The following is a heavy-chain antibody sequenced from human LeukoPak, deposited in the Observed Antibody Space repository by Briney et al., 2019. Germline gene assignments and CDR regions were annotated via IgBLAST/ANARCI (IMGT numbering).Heavy chain of an antibody. V-gene: IGHV4-39*07. Sequence: SETLSLTCTVSGDFLSSGDYYWGWIRQSPGKGLEWIAEINHRGDTNYNPSVKSRVTISVDTSKNQFSLKVSSLTAADTAVYYCARGPTISETGYFDYWGQGTLVTVSS. CDR3: ARGPTISETGYFDY. CDR2: INHRGDT. D-gene: IGHD1-1*01. J-gene: IGHJ4*03. CDR1: GDFLSSGDYY.